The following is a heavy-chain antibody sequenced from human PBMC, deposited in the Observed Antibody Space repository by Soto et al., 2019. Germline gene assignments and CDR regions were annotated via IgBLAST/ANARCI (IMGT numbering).Heavy chain of an antibody. V-gene: IGHV1-24*01. CDR3: ARDWAAAGPFDY. J-gene: IGHJ4*02. Sequence: GASVKVSCKVSGYTLTELSMHWVRQAPGKGLEWMGGFDPEDGETIYAQKFQGRVTMTEDTSTSTAYMELSSLRSDDTAVYYCARDWAAAGPFDYWGQGTLVTVSS. D-gene: IGHD6-13*01. CDR2: FDPEDGET. CDR1: GYTLTELS.